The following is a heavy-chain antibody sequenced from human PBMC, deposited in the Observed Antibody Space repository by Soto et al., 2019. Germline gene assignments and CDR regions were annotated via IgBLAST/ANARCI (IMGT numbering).Heavy chain of an antibody. V-gene: IGHV3-11*01. CDR1: GFDFGDYY. Sequence: GGSLRLSCTGSGFDFGDYYMSWIRQAPGKGLERVSYIDSGDGTTYYTDSVKGRFTISRDNAKKTVYLQMSSLRVEDTALYYCVRPYYSSSWFTFDRWGQGTLVTVSS. CDR2: IDSGDGTT. J-gene: IGHJ4*02. D-gene: IGHD6-13*01. CDR3: VRPYYSSSWFTFDR.